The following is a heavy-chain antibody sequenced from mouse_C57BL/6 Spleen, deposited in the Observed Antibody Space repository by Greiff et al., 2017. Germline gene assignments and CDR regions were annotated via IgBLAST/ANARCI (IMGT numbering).Heavy chain of an antibody. V-gene: IGHV1-53*01. CDR2: INPSNGGT. D-gene: IGHD3-2*01. CDR3: ARKTKDGAMDY. CDR1: GYTFTSYW. J-gene: IGHJ4*01. Sequence: QVQLQQPGTELVKPGASVQMSCKASGYTFTSYWMHWVKQRPGQGLEWIGNINPSNGGTNYNEKFKSKATLTVDKSSSTAYMQLSSLTSEDSAVYYCARKTKDGAMDYWGQGTSVTVSS.